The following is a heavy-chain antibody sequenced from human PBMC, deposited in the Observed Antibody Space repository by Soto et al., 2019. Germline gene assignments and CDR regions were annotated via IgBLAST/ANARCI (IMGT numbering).Heavy chain of an antibody. J-gene: IGHJ4*02. CDR3: ARHQRYAERLSALDD. CDR1: GYHFTYYW. CDR2: IDPSDSYT. V-gene: IGHV5-10-1*01. Sequence: GQSLKISCEGSGYHFTYYWITWVRQMPGKGLEWLGTIDPSDSYTNYSPSFQGHVTLSADKSISTAYLQWSSLKASDTAMYYCARHQRYAERLSALDDWGQGPPVTVSS. D-gene: IGHD1-1*01.